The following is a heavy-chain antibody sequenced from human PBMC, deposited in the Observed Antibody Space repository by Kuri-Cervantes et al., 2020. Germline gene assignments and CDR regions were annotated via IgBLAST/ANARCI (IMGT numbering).Heavy chain of an antibody. V-gene: IGHV3-48*01. Sequence: GGSLRLSCAASGFTFSSYSMNWVRQAPGKGLEWVSYISSSSSTIYYSDSVKGRFTISRDNAKNSLYLQMNSLRAEDTAVYYCAREEEIVVVPAAVWGNYYYYYMDVWGKGTTVTVSS. CDR2: ISSSSSTI. D-gene: IGHD2-2*01. CDR3: AREEEIVVVPAAVWGNYYYYYMDV. J-gene: IGHJ6*03. CDR1: GFTFSSYS.